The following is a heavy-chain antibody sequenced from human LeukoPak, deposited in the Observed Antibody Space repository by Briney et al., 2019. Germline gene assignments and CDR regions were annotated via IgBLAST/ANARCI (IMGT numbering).Heavy chain of an antibody. D-gene: IGHD2-8*01. J-gene: IGHJ4*02. V-gene: IGHV4-61*02. CDR3: AREPNAVLDY. CDR1: GGSISSGSYY. Sequence: SQTLSLTCTVSGGSISSGSYYWSWIRQPAGKGLEWIGRIYTSGSTNYNPSLKSRVTISVDTSKNQFSLKLSSVTAADTAVYYCAREPNAVLDYWGQGTLVTVSS. CDR2: IYTSGST.